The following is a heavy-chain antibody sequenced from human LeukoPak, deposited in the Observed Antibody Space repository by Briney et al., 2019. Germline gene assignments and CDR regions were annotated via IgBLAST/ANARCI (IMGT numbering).Heavy chain of an antibody. CDR2: IRSKANSYAT. V-gene: IGHV3-73*01. Sequence: PGGSLRLSCAASGFTFSGSAMHWVRQASGKGLEWVGRIRSKANSYATAYAASVKGRFTISRDDSKNTAYLQMNSLRAEDTAVYYCAKSDDSSGYYYGIVYWGQGTLVTVSS. D-gene: IGHD3-22*01. J-gene: IGHJ4*02. CDR3: AKSDDSSGYYYGIVY. CDR1: GFTFSGSA.